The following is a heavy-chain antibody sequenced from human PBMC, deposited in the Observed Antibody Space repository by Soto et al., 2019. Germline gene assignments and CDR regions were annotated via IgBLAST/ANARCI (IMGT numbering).Heavy chain of an antibody. CDR3: SSYRASVASVDFDP. Sequence: AAAKDSCKASGYTFTSNGIGWVGQAPGQGLEWIGWISAYNGNTNYAQKLHGRVTMTTDTSTSTAYMELRSLRSDDTAVYYCSSYRASVASVDFDPWGQGTLVTVSS. V-gene: IGHV1-18*04. CDR2: ISAYNGNT. J-gene: IGHJ5*02. CDR1: GYTFTSNG. D-gene: IGHD6-19*01.